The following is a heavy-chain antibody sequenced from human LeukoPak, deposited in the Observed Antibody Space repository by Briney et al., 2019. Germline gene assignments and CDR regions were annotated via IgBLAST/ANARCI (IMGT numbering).Heavy chain of an antibody. CDR1: GGSISRHY. Sequence: PSETLSLTCTVSGGSISRHYWSWIRQPPGKGLEWIGYIYYSGSTNYNPSLKSRVTISVDTSKNQFSLKLSSVTAADTAVYYCARGPKGSGWYNWFDPWGQGTLVTVSS. CDR3: ARGPKGSGWYNWFDP. V-gene: IGHV4-59*11. CDR2: IYYSGST. J-gene: IGHJ5*02. D-gene: IGHD6-19*01.